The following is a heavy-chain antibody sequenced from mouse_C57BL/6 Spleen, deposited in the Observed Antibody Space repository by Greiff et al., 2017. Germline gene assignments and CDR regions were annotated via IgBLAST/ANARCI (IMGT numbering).Heavy chain of an antibody. V-gene: IGHV5-16*01. CDR1: GFTFSDYY. J-gene: IGHJ4*01. Sequence: EVMLVESEGGLVQPGSSMKLSCTASGFTFSDYYMAWVRQVPEKGLEWVANINYDGSSTYYLDSLKSRFIISRDNAKNILYLQMSSLKSEDTATYYCARDMGYYYGSSYAMDYWGQGTSVTVAS. D-gene: IGHD1-1*01. CDR3: ARDMGYYYGSSYAMDY. CDR2: INYDGSST.